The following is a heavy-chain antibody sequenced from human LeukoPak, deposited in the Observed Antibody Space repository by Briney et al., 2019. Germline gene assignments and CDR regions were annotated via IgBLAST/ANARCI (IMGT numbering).Heavy chain of an antibody. CDR2: ISGDGGST. V-gene: IGHV3-43*02. J-gene: IGHJ4*02. CDR1: GFTFDDYA. D-gene: IGHD6-19*01. Sequence: GGSLRLSCAASGFTFDDYAMHWVRHAPGKGLEWVSLISGDGGSTYCADSVKGRFTISRDNSKNSLYLQMNSLRTEDTALYYCAKDIGYSSGWYDYWGQGTLVTVSS. CDR3: AKDIGYSSGWYDY.